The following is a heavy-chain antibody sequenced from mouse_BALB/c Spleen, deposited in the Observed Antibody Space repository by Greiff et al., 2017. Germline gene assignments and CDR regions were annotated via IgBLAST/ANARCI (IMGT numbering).Heavy chain of an antibody. V-gene: IGHV5-6*01. CDR2: ISSGGSYT. Sequence: EVKLMESGGDLVKPGGSLKLSCAASGFTFSSYGMSWVRQTPDKRLEWVATISSGGSYTYYPDSVKGRFTISRDNAKNTLYLQMSSLKSEDTAMYYCARQTITTVPYYAMDYWGQGTSVTVSS. CDR3: ARQTITTVPYYAMDY. J-gene: IGHJ4*01. D-gene: IGHD1-1*01. CDR1: GFTFSSYG.